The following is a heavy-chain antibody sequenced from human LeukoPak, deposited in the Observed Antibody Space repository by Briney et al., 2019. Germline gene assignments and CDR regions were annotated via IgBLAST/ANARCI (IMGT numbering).Heavy chain of an antibody. V-gene: IGHV4-39*07. D-gene: IGHD3-22*01. Sequence: SETLSLTCTVSGGSISSSSYYWGWIRQPPGKGLEGIGNIYHSGSTYYNPSLKSRVTISVDTSKNQFSLKLSSVTAADTAVYYCTRPYYYDSSGSPDYWGQGTLVTVSS. CDR1: GGSISSSSYY. J-gene: IGHJ4*02. CDR2: IYHSGST. CDR3: TRPYYYDSSGSPDY.